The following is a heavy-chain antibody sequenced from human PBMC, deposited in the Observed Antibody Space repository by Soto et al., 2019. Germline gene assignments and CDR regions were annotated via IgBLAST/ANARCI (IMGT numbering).Heavy chain of an antibody. J-gene: IGHJ4*02. CDR1: GFIFRKYG. D-gene: IGHD2-15*01. Sequence: QVQLVESGGGVVQTGRSLRLSCAASGFIFRKYGMHWVRQAPGKGLEWVAVIAYDGDNKYYADSVKGRFTISRDNSKNTLYVEMNSLRAEDTAVYYCAKSLQTYCSGGSCLIRPPLDSWGQGTLVTVSS. CDR2: IAYDGDNK. CDR3: AKSLQTYCSGGSCLIRPPLDS. V-gene: IGHV3-30*18.